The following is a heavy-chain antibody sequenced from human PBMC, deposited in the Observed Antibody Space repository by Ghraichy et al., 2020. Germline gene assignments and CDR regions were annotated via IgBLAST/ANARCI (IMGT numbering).Heavy chain of an antibody. CDR3: ARVPKQLVRFDY. J-gene: IGHJ4*02. V-gene: IGHV3-74*01. CDR1: GFTFSSYW. D-gene: IGHD6-13*01. CDR2: INSDGSST. Sequence: GGSLRLSCAASGFTFSSYWMHWVRQAPGKGLVWVSRINSDGSSTSYADSVKGRFTISRDNAKNTLYLQMNSLRAEDTAVYYCARVPKQLVRFDYWGQGTLVTVSS.